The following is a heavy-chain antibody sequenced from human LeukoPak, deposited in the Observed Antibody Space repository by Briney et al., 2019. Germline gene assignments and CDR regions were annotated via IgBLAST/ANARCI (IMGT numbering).Heavy chain of an antibody. Sequence: PGGSLRLSCAASGFTFSSYAMHWVRQAPGKGLEWVAVISYDGSSKYYADSVKGRFTISRDNSKNTLYLQMNSLRAEDTAVYYCARDYNWNDDSHFDYWXXXTLVTVSS. J-gene: IGHJ4*01. CDR2: ISYDGSSK. CDR1: GFTFSSYA. V-gene: IGHV3-30-3*01. D-gene: IGHD1-20*01. CDR3: ARDYNWNDDSHFDY.